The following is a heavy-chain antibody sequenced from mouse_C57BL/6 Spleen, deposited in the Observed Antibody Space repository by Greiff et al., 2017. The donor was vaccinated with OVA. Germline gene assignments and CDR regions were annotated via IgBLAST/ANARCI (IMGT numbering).Heavy chain of an antibody. CDR2: ISSGGDYI. CDR3: TRADYGNYYYAMDY. CDR1: GFTFSSYA. Sequence: EVQVVESGEGLVKPGGSLKLSCAASGFTFSSYAMSWVRQTPEKRLEWVAYISSGGDYIYYADTVKGRFTISRDNARNTLYLQMSSLKSEDTAMYYCTRADYGNYYYAMDYWGQGTSVTVSS. D-gene: IGHD2-1*01. V-gene: IGHV5-9-1*02. J-gene: IGHJ4*01.